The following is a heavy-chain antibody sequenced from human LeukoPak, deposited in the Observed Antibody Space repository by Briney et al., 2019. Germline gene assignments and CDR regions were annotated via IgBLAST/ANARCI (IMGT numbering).Heavy chain of an antibody. CDR3: ARRLLGYCSGGSCYSGYFQH. CDR1: GGSFSGYY. D-gene: IGHD2-15*01. CDR2: INHSGST. J-gene: IGHJ1*01. Sequence: PSETLSLTCAVYGGSFSGYYWSWIRQPPGKGLEWIGEINHSGSTNYNPPLKSRVTISVDTSKNQFSLKLSSVTAADTAVYYCARRLLGYCSGGSCYSGYFQHWGQGTLVTVSS. V-gene: IGHV4-34*01.